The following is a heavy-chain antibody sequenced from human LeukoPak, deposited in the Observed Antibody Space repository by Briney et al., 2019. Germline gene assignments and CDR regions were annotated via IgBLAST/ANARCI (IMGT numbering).Heavy chain of an antibody. CDR1: GGSFSGYY. CDR2: IYTSGST. J-gene: IGHJ4*02. D-gene: IGHD2-2*02. Sequence: SETLSLTCAVYGGSFSGYYWSWIRQPAGKGLEWIGRIYTSGSTNYNPSLKSRVTMSVDTSKNQFSLKLSSLTAADTAVFYCARGTTRYTTTYYFDYWGQGTLVTVSS. CDR3: ARGTTRYTTTYYFDY. V-gene: IGHV4-59*10.